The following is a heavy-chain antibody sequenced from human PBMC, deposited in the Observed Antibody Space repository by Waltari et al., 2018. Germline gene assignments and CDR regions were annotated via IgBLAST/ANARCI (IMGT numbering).Heavy chain of an antibody. D-gene: IGHD1-26*01. J-gene: IGHJ4*02. CDR1: GSRFTDYH. CDR3: ARDPGPLVGAPDY. Sequence: QVQLVQSGTEVKKPGAPVKVSCQASGSRFTDYHLHWVRQTPGQGREWLGWINPKKGDTSYAQNFLGRVTMTRDTSINTVYMDLSGLRSDDTAVFYCARDPGPLVGAPDYWGQGTLVTVSS. CDR2: INPKKGDT. V-gene: IGHV1-2*02.